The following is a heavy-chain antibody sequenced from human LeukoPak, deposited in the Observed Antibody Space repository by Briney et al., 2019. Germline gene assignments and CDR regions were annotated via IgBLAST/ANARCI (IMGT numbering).Heavy chain of an antibody. CDR2: INPSGGST. Sequence: ASVKVSCKASGYTFTSYYMHWVRQAPGQGLEWMGIINPSGGSTSYAQKFQGRVTMTRDMSTSTVYMGLSSLRAEDTAVNYCARFEGDPGRWGQGTLVTVSS. V-gene: IGHV1-46*01. D-gene: IGHD2-21*02. J-gene: IGHJ4*02. CDR1: GYTFTSYY. CDR3: ARFEGDPGR.